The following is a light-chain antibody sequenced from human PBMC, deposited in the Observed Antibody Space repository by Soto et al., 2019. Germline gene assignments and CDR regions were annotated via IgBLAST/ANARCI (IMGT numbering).Light chain of an antibody. J-gene: IGKJ2*01. V-gene: IGKV3-11*01. Sequence: EIVLTQSPATLSLSPGERATLSCRASQSISSSLAWYQQKPGQAPRLLIYDASSRATGFPARFSGSGSGTDFTLTISSLEPEDFVVYFCQQRSNWPPYAFGQGTKVEIK. CDR3: QQRSNWPPYA. CDR1: QSISSS. CDR2: DAS.